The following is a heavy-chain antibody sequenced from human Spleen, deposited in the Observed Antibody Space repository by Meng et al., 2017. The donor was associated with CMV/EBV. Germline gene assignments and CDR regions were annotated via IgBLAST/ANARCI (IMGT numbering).Heavy chain of an antibody. Sequence: SETLSLTCAVYGGSFSGYYWSWIRQPPGKGLEWIAYIYYSGTTYYNPSLKSRVTISVLTSKNQFSLRLSSVTAADTAVYYCARGLVPAANFDYWGQGALVTVS. CDR1: GGSFSGYY. CDR2: IYYSGTT. J-gene: IGHJ4*02. V-gene: IGHV4-30-4*08. D-gene: IGHD2-2*01. CDR3: ARGLVPAANFDY.